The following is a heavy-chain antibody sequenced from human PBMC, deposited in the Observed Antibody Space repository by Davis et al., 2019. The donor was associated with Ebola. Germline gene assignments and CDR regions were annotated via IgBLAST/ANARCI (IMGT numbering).Heavy chain of an antibody. Sequence: GESLKISCAASEFTFSSYWMHWVRQAPGKGLEWVANIGQDGGGTKYVDSVKGRFTISRDNAKSSLYLQMKTLRVEDTAVYFCARPQLAGEILDYWGQGALVTVSS. CDR2: IGQDGGGT. CDR1: EFTFSSYW. D-gene: IGHD1-1*01. V-gene: IGHV3-7*01. CDR3: ARPQLAGEILDY. J-gene: IGHJ4*02.